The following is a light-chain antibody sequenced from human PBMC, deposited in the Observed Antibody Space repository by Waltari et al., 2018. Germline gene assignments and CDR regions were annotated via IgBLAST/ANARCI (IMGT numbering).Light chain of an antibody. CDR3: QQYGTSPLT. CDR2: TAS. CDR1: QSVASNY. J-gene: IGKJ4*01. V-gene: IGKV3-20*01. Sequence: FCRASQSVASNYLAWYQQKPGQAPRLLMYTASSMASGIPDRFSGSGSGTDFTLTISRLEPEDFAVYYCQQYGTSPLTFGGGTRVDLK.